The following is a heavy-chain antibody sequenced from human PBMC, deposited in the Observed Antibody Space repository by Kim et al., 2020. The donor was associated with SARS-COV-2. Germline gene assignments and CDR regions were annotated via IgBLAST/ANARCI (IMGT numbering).Heavy chain of an antibody. CDR1: GGTFSSYT. Sequence: SVKVSCKASGGTFSSYTISWVRQAPGQGLEWMGRIIPILGIANYAQKFQGRVTITADKSTSTAYMELSSLRSEDTAVYYCAREIQQWELLPYYFDYWGQGTLVTVSS. CDR2: IIPILGIA. V-gene: IGHV1-69*04. J-gene: IGHJ4*02. CDR3: AREIQQWELLPYYFDY. D-gene: IGHD1-26*01.